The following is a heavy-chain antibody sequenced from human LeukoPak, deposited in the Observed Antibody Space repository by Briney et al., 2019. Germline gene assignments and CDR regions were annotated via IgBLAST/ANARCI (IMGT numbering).Heavy chain of an antibody. Sequence: SSETLSLTCTVSGGSISSYLWSWIRQPPGKGLEWIGYIYYSGSTNYNPSLKSRVTMSVDTPKNQFSLKLSSVTAADTAVYYCARIDRAVAGTIDYWGQGTLVTVSS. CDR2: IYYSGST. CDR1: GGSISSYL. D-gene: IGHD6-19*01. V-gene: IGHV4-59*08. J-gene: IGHJ4*02. CDR3: ARIDRAVAGTIDY.